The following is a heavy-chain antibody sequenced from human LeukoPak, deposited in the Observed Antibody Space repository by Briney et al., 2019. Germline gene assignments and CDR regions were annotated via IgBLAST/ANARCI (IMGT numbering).Heavy chain of an antibody. J-gene: IGHJ4*02. Sequence: SETLSLTCTVSGGSISSYYWSWIRQPPGKGLEWIGEINHSGSTNYNPSLKSRVTISVDTSKNQFSLKLSSVTAADTAVYYCARRQWLARAIDYWGQGTLVTVSS. CDR3: ARRQWLARAIDY. CDR1: GGSISSYY. V-gene: IGHV4-34*01. D-gene: IGHD6-19*01. CDR2: INHSGST.